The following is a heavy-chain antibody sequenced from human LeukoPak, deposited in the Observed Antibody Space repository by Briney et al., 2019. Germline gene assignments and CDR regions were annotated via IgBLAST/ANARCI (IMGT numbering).Heavy chain of an antibody. CDR3: AGHVVVTNNWFDP. Sequence: GGSLRLSCAASGFTFSSYGMSWVRQAPGKGLEWVSAISGSGGSTYYADSVKGRFTISRDNSKNTLYLQMNSLRAEDTAVYYCAGHVVVTNNWFDPWGQGTLVTVSS. J-gene: IGHJ5*02. CDR1: GFTFSSYG. V-gene: IGHV3-23*01. D-gene: IGHD2-21*02. CDR2: ISGSGGST.